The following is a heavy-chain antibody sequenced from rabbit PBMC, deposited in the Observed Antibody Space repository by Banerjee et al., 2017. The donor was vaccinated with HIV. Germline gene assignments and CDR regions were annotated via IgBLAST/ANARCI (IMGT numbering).Heavy chain of an antibody. Sequence: QQQLEESGGGLVKPGGSLTLTCTASGFSFSSSYWICWVRQAPGKGLEWIACIDTGSRGYTWYASWAKGRFTISKTSSTTVTLQMTSLTAADTATYFCARWGSGWSLNLWGPGTLVTVS. CDR1: GFSFSSSYW. CDR3: ARWGSGWSLNL. J-gene: IGHJ4*01. V-gene: IGHV1S45*01. D-gene: IGHD1-1*01. CDR2: IDTGSRGYT.